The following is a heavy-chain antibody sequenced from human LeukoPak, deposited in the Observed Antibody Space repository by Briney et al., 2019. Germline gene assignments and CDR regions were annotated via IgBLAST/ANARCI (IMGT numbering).Heavy chain of an antibody. CDR2: ISVDGGGT. D-gene: IGHD6-19*01. J-gene: IGHJ4*02. CDR1: GFTFSMYA. Sequence: GGSLRLSCAASGFTFSMYAMSWAREAPGKGLEWVSVISVDGGGTYYADSVKGRFTISRDNSKSTLYLQMNSLRAEDTAVYCCAKDSVGVAGPDYWGQGSLVTVSS. V-gene: IGHV3-23*01. CDR3: AKDSVGVAGPDY.